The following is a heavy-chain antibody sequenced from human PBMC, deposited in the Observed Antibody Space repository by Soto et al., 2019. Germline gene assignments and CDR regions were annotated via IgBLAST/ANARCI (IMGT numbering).Heavy chain of an antibody. V-gene: IGHV4-4*02. CDR2: IYHSGST. Sequence: SEDRSLPLTVSGGSPSPSDLWGWGRQPPGKGLEWIGEIYHSGSTNYNPSLKSRVTISVDKSKNQFSLKLSSVTAADTAVYYCARVAVAGTRVDYWGQGTLVTVSS. CDR1: GGSPSPSDL. CDR3: ARVAVAGTRVDY. J-gene: IGHJ4*02. D-gene: IGHD6-19*01.